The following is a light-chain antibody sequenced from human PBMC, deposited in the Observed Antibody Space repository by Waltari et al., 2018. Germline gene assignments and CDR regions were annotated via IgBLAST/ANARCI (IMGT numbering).Light chain of an antibody. V-gene: IGLV3-1*01. Sequence: SFDLTQPPSVSVSPGQTASITCSGDKSGVKYTCWYQQKPGQSPVLVIFQDTKRPSGIPDRFSGANSGNTATLTISGTQALDEADYYCQAWDINTVVFGGGTKLTVL. J-gene: IGLJ2*01. CDR3: QAWDINTVV. CDR2: QDT. CDR1: KSGVKY.